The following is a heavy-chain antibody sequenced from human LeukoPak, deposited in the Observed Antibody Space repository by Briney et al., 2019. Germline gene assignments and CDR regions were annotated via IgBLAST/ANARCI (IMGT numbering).Heavy chain of an antibody. CDR2: ISTSGRAI. CDR1: GFTFSNYN. J-gene: IGHJ4*02. Sequence: GGSLRPSCAASGFTFSNYNINWVRQAPGKRLEWVAYISTSGRAIFYADSVKGRFTISRDNSKSSLFLQMSSLRTEDTALYYCARDHVYGGADYWGQGTMVTVSS. V-gene: IGHV3-48*04. D-gene: IGHD5/OR15-5a*01. CDR3: ARDHVYGGADY.